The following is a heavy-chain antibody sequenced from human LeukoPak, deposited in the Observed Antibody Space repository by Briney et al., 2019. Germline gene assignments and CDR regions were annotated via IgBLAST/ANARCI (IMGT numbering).Heavy chain of an antibody. J-gene: IGHJ4*03. CDR1: GGSFSTYY. CDR2: INHRGDT. D-gene: IGHD1-1*01. CDR3: ARGPTISETGYFDY. Sequence: SETLSLTCAVYGGSFSTYYWSWIRQSPGKGLEWIAEINHRGDTNYNPSVKSRVTISVDTSKNQFSLKVTSLTAADTAVYYCARGPTISETGYFDYWGQGTLFTVSS. V-gene: IGHV4-34*01.